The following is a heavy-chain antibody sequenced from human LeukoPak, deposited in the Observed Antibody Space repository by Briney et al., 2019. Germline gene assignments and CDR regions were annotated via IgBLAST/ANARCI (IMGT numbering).Heavy chain of an antibody. V-gene: IGHV3-23*01. CDR3: AKDMHGYDRPVDY. CDR1: GFTFNIHA. J-gene: IGHJ4*02. D-gene: IGHD5-24*01. Sequence: GVSLRLSCAASGFTFNIHAMDWVRQAPGKGLEWVSSISGIGISIYYADSVKGRFTISRDNSKNTVYLQMNRLIAEDTAVCYCAKDMHGYDRPVDYWGRGTQVIVSS. CDR2: ISGIGISI.